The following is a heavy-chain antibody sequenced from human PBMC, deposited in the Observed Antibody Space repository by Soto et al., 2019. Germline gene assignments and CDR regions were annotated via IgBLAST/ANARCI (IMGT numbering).Heavy chain of an antibody. Sequence: PGGSLRLSCAASGFTFSSYAMHWVRQAPGKGLEWVAVISYDGSNKYYADSVKGRFTISRDNSKNTLYLQMNSLRAEDTAVYYCAKDLRSDTAMVMMKYGMDVWGQGTTVTVSS. D-gene: IGHD5-18*01. CDR2: ISYDGSNK. V-gene: IGHV3-30-3*01. CDR1: GFTFSSYA. J-gene: IGHJ6*02. CDR3: AKDLRSDTAMVMMKYGMDV.